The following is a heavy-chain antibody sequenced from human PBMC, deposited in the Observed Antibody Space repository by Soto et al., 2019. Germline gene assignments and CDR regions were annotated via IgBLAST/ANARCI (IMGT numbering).Heavy chain of an antibody. CDR2: ISSDGSTT. CDR3: AREYYGVLTGYYNDF. D-gene: IGHD3-9*01. J-gene: IGHJ4*02. Sequence: EVQLVESGGDLVQSGGSLGLSCAASGFSFRSYWMHLVRKAPGKGLVWVARISSDGSTTTYADSASGRFIISRDNDANILYLQMSSLRAEDTAVYYCAREYYGVLTGYYNDFWGQGTLVTVSS. V-gene: IGHV3-74*01. CDR1: GFSFRSYW.